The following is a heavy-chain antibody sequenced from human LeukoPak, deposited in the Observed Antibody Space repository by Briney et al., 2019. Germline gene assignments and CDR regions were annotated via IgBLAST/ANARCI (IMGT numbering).Heavy chain of an antibody. CDR3: ARGFLLATVTPDFDY. J-gene: IGHJ4*02. CDR1: GYTFTSYG. D-gene: IGHD4-17*01. CDR2: ISAYNGNT. V-gene: IGHV1-18*01. Sequence: ASVKVSCKASGYTFTSYGISWVRQAPGQGLEWMGWISAYNGNTNYAQKLQGRVTMTTDTSTSTAYMELRSLRSEDTAVYYCARGFLLATVTPDFDYWGQGTLVTVSS.